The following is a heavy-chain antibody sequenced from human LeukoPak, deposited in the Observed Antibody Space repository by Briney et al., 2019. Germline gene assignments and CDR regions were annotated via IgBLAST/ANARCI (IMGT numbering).Heavy chain of an antibody. CDR2: ISYDGSNK. CDR1: GFTFSSYA. J-gene: IGHJ4*02. V-gene: IGHV3-30*04. CDR3: ARSSGWFANEIDY. D-gene: IGHD6-19*01. Sequence: QPGGSLRLSCAASGFTFSSYAMHWVRRAPGKGLEWVAVISYDGSNKYYADSVKGRFTISRDNSKNTLYLQMNSLRAEDTAVYYCARSSGWFANEIDYWGQGTLVTVSS.